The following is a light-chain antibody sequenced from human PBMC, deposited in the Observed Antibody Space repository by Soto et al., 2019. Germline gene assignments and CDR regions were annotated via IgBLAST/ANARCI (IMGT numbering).Light chain of an antibody. Sequence: QLVLTQPASLSGSPGQSITISCTGTSSDVGGYKYVSWYQQHPGKAPKLMIFDVSDRPSGVSNRFSGSKSGNTASLTISGLQAEDEADYYCSSYRGTGTTHHVFGTGTKVTVL. CDR2: DVS. J-gene: IGLJ1*01. CDR1: SSDVGGYKY. V-gene: IGLV2-14*03. CDR3: SSYRGTGTTHHV.